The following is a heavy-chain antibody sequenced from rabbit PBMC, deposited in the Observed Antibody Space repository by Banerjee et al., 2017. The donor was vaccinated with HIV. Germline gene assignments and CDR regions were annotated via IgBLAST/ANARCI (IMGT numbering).Heavy chain of an antibody. CDR3: ARGDAGSRYAFNL. J-gene: IGHJ4*01. D-gene: IGHD4-2*01. V-gene: IGHV1S40*01. Sequence: QSLEESGGDLVKPGASLTLTCTASGFSFSSSYYMCWVRQAPGKGLEWIACIYGGISGNTYYASWAKGRFTISKTSSTTGTLQMTSLTAADTATYFCARGDAGSRYAFNLWGPGTLVTVS. CDR1: GFSFSSSYY. CDR2: IYGGISGNT.